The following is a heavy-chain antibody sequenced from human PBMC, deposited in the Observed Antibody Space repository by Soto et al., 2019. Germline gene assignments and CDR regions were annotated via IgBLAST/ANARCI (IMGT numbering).Heavy chain of an antibody. Sequence: EVQLVESGGGLVQPGGSLRLSCAASKFTLNTYWMNWVRQAPGKGLEWVANIDQDGSNKHYVDSVEGRFTISRDNAKKSVFLQMSSVRVEDTAVYYCAGGNTTVMGPYYYYHLDVWGPGTTVTVSS. CDR2: IDQDGSNK. V-gene: IGHV3-7*03. D-gene: IGHD3-10*01. J-gene: IGHJ6*02. CDR1: KFTLNTYW. CDR3: AGGNTTVMGPYYYYHLDV.